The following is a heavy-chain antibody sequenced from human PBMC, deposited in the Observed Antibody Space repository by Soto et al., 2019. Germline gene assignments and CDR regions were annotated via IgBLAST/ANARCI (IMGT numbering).Heavy chain of an antibody. J-gene: IGHJ4*02. D-gene: IGHD2-15*01. Sequence: EVVLVESGGGLVQPGGSLKLSCAASGFRFTGSAIHWVRQAPGKGLEWVGLIRNRPNSYATAYAESMKGRVNISRDDSRNPSYLQVKSLKSEDTAVYFCTRACSGGSCYSTYDFDYWGQGPLVTVSS. V-gene: IGHV3-73*02. CDR2: IRNRPNSYAT. CDR3: TRACSGGSCYSTYDFDY. CDR1: GFRFTGSA.